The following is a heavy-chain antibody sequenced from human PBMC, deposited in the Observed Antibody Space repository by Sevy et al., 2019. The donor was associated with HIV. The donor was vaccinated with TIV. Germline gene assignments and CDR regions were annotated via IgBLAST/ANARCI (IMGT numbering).Heavy chain of an antibody. CDR2: ISNDGNNR. D-gene: IGHD2-8*01. J-gene: IGHJ4*02. CDR1: GFTFPIYS. CDR3: AGVAVEYCTNDCYHRFDH. V-gene: IGHV3-30*04. Sequence: GGSLRLSCVASGFTFPIYSVVWVRRAPGKGLEWLTLISNDGNNRYYADSVKGRFTISRDNSNNILYLQMTSLRVEDTALYFCAGVAVEYCTNDCYHRFDHWGLGTLVTVSS.